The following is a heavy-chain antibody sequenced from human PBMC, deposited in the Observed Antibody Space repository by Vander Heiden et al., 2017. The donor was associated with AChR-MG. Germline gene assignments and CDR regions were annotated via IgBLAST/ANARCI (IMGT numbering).Heavy chain of an antibody. CDR3: ARELTGSFYFDF. Sequence: QVQLVQSEAEVKKPGASLKVSCKTSGFTFTNYHMHWVRQAPGQGLEWVGTINPSLDSTHYAQKFQGRVRMTRDTSTKTVYMDMTSLRPEDTAVYFCARELTGSFYFDFWGQGSLVTVSS. V-gene: IGHV1-46*03. CDR1: GFTFTNYH. D-gene: IGHD1-26*01. J-gene: IGHJ4*02. CDR2: INPSLDST.